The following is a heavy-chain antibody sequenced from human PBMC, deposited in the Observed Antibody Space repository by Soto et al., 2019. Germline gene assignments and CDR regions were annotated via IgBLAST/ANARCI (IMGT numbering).Heavy chain of an antibody. CDR3: ARNTVITGTQRAAFDI. Sequence: SVKVSCKASGGTFSSYAISWVRQAPGQGLEWMGGIIPIFGTANYAQKFQGRVTITADESTSTAYMELSSLRSEDTAVYYCARNTVITGTQRAAFDIWGQGTMVTGSS. CDR1: GGTFSSYA. CDR2: IIPIFGTA. V-gene: IGHV1-69*13. D-gene: IGHD1-20*01. J-gene: IGHJ3*02.